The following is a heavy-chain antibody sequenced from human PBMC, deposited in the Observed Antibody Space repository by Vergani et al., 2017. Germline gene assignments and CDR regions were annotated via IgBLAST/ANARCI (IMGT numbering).Heavy chain of an antibody. V-gene: IGHV1-69-2*01. CDR1: GYTFTDHY. D-gene: IGHD4-17*01. CDR3: ATPQTVTTGGMEV. CDR2: VDPEDGET. J-gene: IGHJ6*02. Sequence: EVQLVQSGAEVKKPGATMKISCKVSGYTFTDHYMHWVKQAPAKGLEWMGLVDPEDGETIYAEKFKGRVTIAADTSTAPAHLELSSLRSEDTAVYYCATPQTVTTGGMEVWGQGTKVIVSS.